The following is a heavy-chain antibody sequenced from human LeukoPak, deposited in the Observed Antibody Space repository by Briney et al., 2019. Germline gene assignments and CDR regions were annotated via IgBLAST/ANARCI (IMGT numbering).Heavy chain of an antibody. CDR3: AKAGTMLAFDI. Sequence: GGSLRLSCAASGFTFSSYGMHWVRQAPGKGLEWVAVISYDGSNKYYADSVKGRFTISRDNSENTLYLQMNSLRAEDTAVYYCAKAGTMLAFDIWGQGTMVTVSS. J-gene: IGHJ3*02. CDR1: GFTFSSYG. CDR2: ISYDGSNK. D-gene: IGHD3-10*02. V-gene: IGHV3-30*18.